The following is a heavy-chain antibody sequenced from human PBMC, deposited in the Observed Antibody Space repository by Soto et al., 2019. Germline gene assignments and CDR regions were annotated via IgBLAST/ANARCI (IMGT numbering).Heavy chain of an antibody. CDR2: IIPIFGTA. Sequence: ASVKVSCKASGGTFSSYAISWVRQAPGQGLEWMGGIIPIFGTANYAQKFQGRVTITADKSTSAAYMELSSLRSEDTAVYYCARDHGSSYYYGMDVWGQGTTVTVSS. CDR1: GGTFSSYA. V-gene: IGHV1-69*06. D-gene: IGHD6-6*01. J-gene: IGHJ6*02. CDR3: ARDHGSSYYYGMDV.